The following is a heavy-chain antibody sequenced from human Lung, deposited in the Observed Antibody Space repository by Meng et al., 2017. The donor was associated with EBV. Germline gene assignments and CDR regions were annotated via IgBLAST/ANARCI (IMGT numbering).Heavy chain of an antibody. Sequence: VHLTRGGDGHLQLSGTLSLICFCYGGSFRAYHWRWIRPPPGKGLEWIGYIYHSGSTYYNPSLKSRVTISVDRSKNQFSLKLSSVTAADTAVYYCARGITMVRGVPGHWFDPWGQGTLVTVSS. CDR2: IYHSGST. J-gene: IGHJ5*02. V-gene: IGHV4-34*01. D-gene: IGHD3-10*01. CDR3: ARGITMVRGVPGHWFDP. CDR1: GGSFRAYH.